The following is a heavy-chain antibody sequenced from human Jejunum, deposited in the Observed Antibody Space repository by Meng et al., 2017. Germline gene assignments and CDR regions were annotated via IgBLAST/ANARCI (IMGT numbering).Heavy chain of an antibody. CDR2: IYYSGST. CDR1: GGSINSYY. CDR3: ARSGAAHSRMDY. J-gene: IGHJ4*02. V-gene: IGHV4-59*01. D-gene: IGHD6-13*01. Sequence: SETLSLTCTVSGGSINSYYWSWIRQPPGKGLEWIGYIYYSGSTNYNPSLKSRVTISVDTSKNQFSLKLSSVTAADTAVYYCARSGAAHSRMDYWGQGTLVNVSS.